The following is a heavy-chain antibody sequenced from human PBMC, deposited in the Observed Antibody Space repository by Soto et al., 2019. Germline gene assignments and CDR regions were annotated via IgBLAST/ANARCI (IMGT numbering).Heavy chain of an antibody. CDR2: ISATGGGT. CDR3: AKDRRAGGNSAFYFDF. Sequence: GGSLRLSCAASGFKFSSYAMSWVRQPPGKGLEWVSLISATGGGTYYADSVKGRFTISRDNSDNSLYLQVHSLRAEDTAVYYCAKDRRAGGNSAFYFDFWGQGAQVTV. V-gene: IGHV3-23*01. CDR1: GFKFSSYA. J-gene: IGHJ5*01. D-gene: IGHD3-16*01.